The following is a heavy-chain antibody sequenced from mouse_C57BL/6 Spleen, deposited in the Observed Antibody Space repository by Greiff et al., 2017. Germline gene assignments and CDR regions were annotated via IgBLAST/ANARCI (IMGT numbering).Heavy chain of an antibody. J-gene: IGHJ4*01. D-gene: IGHD3-2*02. CDR1: GFAFSSYW. Sequence: QVQLQQSGAELVKPGASVKISCKASGFAFSSYWLNWVKQTPGKGLEWIGQIYPGDGDTNYNGKLKGKVTLTADKSSSTVYMQLSSLTSEDSAVYMWATAQATVRAMDYWGQGTSVTVAS. CDR2: IYPGDGDT. V-gene: IGHV1-80*01. CDR3: ATAQATVRAMDY.